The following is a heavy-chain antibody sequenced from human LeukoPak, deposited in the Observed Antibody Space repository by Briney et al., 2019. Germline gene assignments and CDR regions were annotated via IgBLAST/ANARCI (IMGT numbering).Heavy chain of an antibody. CDR2: IYYSGST. D-gene: IGHD5-12*01. CDR3: ARDAGYSGYDYLY. V-gene: IGHV4-59*01. Sequence: SETLSLTCTVSGGSISSYYWSWIRQPPGKGLEWIGYIYYSGSTNYNPSLKSRVTISVDTSKNQFSLKLSSVTAADTAVYYCARDAGYSGYDYLYWGQGTLVTVSS. J-gene: IGHJ4*02. CDR1: GGSISSYY.